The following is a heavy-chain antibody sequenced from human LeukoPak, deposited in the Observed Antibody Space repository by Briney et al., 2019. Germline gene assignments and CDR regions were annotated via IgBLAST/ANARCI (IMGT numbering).Heavy chain of an antibody. Sequence: PSETLSLTCTVSSYSISSGFYWGWIRQPPGKGLEWIGTIYHSGSTYYNPSLKSRVTISVDTSKNQFSLNLSSVTAADTAMYYCARAVGTSRNFFDYWGQGTLVTVSS. CDR2: IYHSGST. J-gene: IGHJ4*02. D-gene: IGHD4-23*01. V-gene: IGHV4-38-2*02. CDR3: ARAVGTSRNFFDY. CDR1: SYSISSGFY.